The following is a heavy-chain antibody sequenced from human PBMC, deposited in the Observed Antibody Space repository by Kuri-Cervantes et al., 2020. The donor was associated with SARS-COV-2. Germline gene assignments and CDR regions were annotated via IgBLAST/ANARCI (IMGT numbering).Heavy chain of an antibody. CDR3: ALNYYFNH. V-gene: IGHV3-23*01. Sequence: GESLKISCAASGFTFTAYAMSWVRQAPGRGLEWVSSIGRDGHTFYADSVRGRFTISRDDSKNTLFLQMSSLRIEDTAIYYCALNYYFNHWGQGTLVTVSS. J-gene: IGHJ4*02. D-gene: IGHD1-1*01. CDR1: GFTFTAYA. CDR2: IGRDGHT.